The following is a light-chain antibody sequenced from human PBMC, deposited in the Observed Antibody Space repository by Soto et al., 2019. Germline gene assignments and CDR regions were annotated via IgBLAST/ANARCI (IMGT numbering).Light chain of an antibody. CDR3: QQYNNWPPFT. J-gene: IGKJ3*01. CDR1: QSVSRN. V-gene: IGKV3-15*01. CDR2: DAS. Sequence: EIVMTQSPATLSVSPGERATLSCRASQSVSRNLAWYQQKPGQAPRLLIYDASTRATGIPARFSGRGSGTEFTLTVSSLQSEDFAVYYCQQYNNWPPFTFGPGTKVDIK.